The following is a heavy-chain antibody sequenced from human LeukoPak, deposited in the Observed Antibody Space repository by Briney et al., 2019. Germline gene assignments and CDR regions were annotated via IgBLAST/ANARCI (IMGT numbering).Heavy chain of an antibody. CDR2: IKSKTDGGTT. V-gene: IGHV3-15*01. J-gene: IGHJ3*02. CDR3: TGGGAYYDYVWGSYRQGAFDI. Sequence: PGGSLRLSCAASGFTFSNAWMSWVRQAPGKGLEWVGRIKSKTDGGTTDYAAPVKGRFTISRDDSKNTLYLQMNSLKTEDTAVYYCTGGGAYYDYVWGSYRQGAFDIWGQGTMVTVSS. CDR1: GFTFSNAW. D-gene: IGHD3-16*02.